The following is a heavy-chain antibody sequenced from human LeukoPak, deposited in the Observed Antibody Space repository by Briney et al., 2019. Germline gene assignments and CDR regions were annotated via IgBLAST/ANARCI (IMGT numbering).Heavy chain of an antibody. J-gene: IGHJ6*03. CDR2: IAYDGKTT. D-gene: IGHD3-10*01. V-gene: IGHV3-30*03. CDR3: ARSLRVRGVPDYMDV. CDR1: GFTFSTYG. Sequence: GGSLTLSCAASGFTFSTYGTHWVRQAPGKGLEWVAVIAYDGKTTYYADSVKGRCTISRDNSKNTLYLQMNSLRLEDTAVYYCARSLRVRGVPDYMDVWGKGTTVTISS.